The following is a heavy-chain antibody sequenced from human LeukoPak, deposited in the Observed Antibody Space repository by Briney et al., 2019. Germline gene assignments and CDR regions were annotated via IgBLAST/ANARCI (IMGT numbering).Heavy chain of an antibody. Sequence: PGGSLRLSCVGSGITFSGFELNWVRQAPGKGLDWVSYISDDGSTKTYGDSVEGRFTTSRDNAKNTLSLQMNSLRLEDTGVYYCSGRFRDWGRGILVTVSS. J-gene: IGHJ4*02. CDR2: ISDDGSTK. CDR1: GITFSGFE. CDR3: SGRFRD. V-gene: IGHV3-48*03.